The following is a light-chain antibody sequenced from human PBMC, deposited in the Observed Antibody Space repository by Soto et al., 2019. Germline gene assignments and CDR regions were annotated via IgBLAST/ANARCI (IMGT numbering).Light chain of an antibody. CDR3: QHYGGSPPWP. J-gene: IGKJ1*01. Sequence: EIVLTQSPGTLSLSPGERATLSCRASQIINKYYLAWYQQKPGQAPRLLIYGASSRVTGIPDRFSGSGSGTDFTLIISRLEPEDFAVYSCQHYGGSPPWPFGQGTKVEIK. V-gene: IGKV3-20*01. CDR1: QIINKYY. CDR2: GAS.